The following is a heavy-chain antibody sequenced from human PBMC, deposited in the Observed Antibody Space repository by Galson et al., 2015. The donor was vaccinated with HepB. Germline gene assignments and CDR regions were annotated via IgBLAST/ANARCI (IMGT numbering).Heavy chain of an antibody. CDR2: IIPILGIA. CDR1: GGTFSSYT. Sequence: SVKVSCKASGGTFSSYTISWVRQAPGQGLEWMGRIIPILGIANYAQKFQGRVTITADKSTSTAYMELSSLRSEDTAVYYCARERVHDYGGNGRGYYFDYWGQGTLVTVSS. CDR3: ARERVHDYGGNGRGYYFDY. J-gene: IGHJ4*02. D-gene: IGHD4-23*01. V-gene: IGHV1-69*04.